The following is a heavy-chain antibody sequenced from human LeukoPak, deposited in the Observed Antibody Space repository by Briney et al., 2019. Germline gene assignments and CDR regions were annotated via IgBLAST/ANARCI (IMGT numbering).Heavy chain of an antibody. CDR2: IYYSGST. D-gene: IGHD1-14*01. CDR3: ARGATEYYYYYMDV. Sequence: SETLSLTCTVSGGSISSGDYYWSWICQPPGKGLEWIGYIYYSGSTYYNPSLKSRVTISVDTSKNQFSLKLTSVTAADTAVYYCARGATEYYYYYMDVWGKGTTVTVSS. CDR1: GGSISSGDYY. V-gene: IGHV4-30-4*08. J-gene: IGHJ6*03.